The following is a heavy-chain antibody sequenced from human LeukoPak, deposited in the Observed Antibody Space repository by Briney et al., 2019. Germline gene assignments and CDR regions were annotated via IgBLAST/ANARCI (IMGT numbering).Heavy chain of an antibody. CDR2: ISGSGGST. CDR1: GFTFSNFG. Sequence: PGGSLRLSCAASGFTFSNFGMHWVRQAPGKGLEWVSAISGSGGSTYYADSVKGRFTISRDNSKNTLYLQMNSLRAEDTAVYYCAKDRLIVVVPAGAFDIWGQGTMVTVSS. J-gene: IGHJ3*02. V-gene: IGHV3-23*01. D-gene: IGHD2-2*01. CDR3: AKDRLIVVVPAGAFDI.